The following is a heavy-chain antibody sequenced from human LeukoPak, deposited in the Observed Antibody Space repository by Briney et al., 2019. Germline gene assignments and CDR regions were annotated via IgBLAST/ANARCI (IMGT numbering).Heavy chain of an antibody. CDR1: GFTFSTYS. Sequence: RLGGSLRLSCAASGFTFSTYSMSWVRQAPGKGLEWISHISAASRGIYYADSVKGRFTISRDNAENSVFLQMTSLRPEDTAVYYCARVGKDCSSTSCYPSYYYYYMDVWGKGTTVTISS. D-gene: IGHD2-2*01. CDR3: ARVGKDCSSTSCYPSYYYYYMDV. J-gene: IGHJ6*03. CDR2: ISAASRGI. V-gene: IGHV3-48*01.